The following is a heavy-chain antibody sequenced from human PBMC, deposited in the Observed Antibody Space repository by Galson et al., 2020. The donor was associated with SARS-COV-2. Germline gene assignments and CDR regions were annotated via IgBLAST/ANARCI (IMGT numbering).Heavy chain of an antibody. CDR3: AREGYGDYVNWFDP. Sequence: GGSLRLSCAASGFTVSNNYMSWVRQAPGKGLERVSVIYSDGSTYYADSVKGRFTMSRDNSKNTLYLQMNSLRAEDTAVYYCAREGYGDYVNWFDPWGQGTLVTVSS. D-gene: IGHD4-17*01. J-gene: IGHJ5*02. CDR1: GFTVSNNY. V-gene: IGHV3-53*01. CDR2: IYSDGST.